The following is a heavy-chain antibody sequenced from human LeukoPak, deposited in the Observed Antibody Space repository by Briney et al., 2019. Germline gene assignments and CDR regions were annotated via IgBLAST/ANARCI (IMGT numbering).Heavy chain of an antibody. V-gene: IGHV1-18*01. D-gene: IGHD3-9*01. CDR2: ISAYNGNT. CDR3: ARVGATYYDILTGYYKGGFDY. Sequence: ASVKVSCKASGYTFTSYGISWVRQAPGQGLEWMGWISAYNGNTNYAQKLQGRVTMTTDTSTSTAYMELRGMRSDDTAVYYCARVGATYYDILTGYYKGGFDYWGQGTLVTVSS. J-gene: IGHJ4*02. CDR1: GYTFTSYG.